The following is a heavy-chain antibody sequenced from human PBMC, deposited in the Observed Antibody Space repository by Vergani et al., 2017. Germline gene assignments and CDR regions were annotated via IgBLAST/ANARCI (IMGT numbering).Heavy chain of an antibody. Sequence: EAYLVQSGGGLVTPGGSLRLSCAASGFNFPSFTMNWVRQAPGRGLEWISSIKFPPGEIFYADSVKGRFTISRDNAKNSLYLQIYSLRAEDTAVYYCARDSKQYCSSTSCPFDYWGQGTLVTVSS. CDR3: ARDSKQYCSSTSCPFDY. CDR1: GFNFPSFT. CDR2: IKFPPGEI. J-gene: IGHJ4*02. D-gene: IGHD2-2*01. V-gene: IGHV3-21*01.